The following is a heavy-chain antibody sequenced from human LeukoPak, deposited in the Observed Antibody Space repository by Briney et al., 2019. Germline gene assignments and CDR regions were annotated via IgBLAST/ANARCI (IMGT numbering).Heavy chain of an antibody. V-gene: IGHV1-69*13. Sequence: GASVKVSCKAPGYTFTDYYMHWVRQAPGQGLEWMGGIIPIFGTANYAQKFQGRVTITADESTSTAYMELSSLRSEDTAVYYCARVRGSSGSEYFQHWGQGTLVTVSS. D-gene: IGHD3-22*01. CDR3: ARVRGSSGSEYFQH. CDR1: GYTFTDYY. CDR2: IIPIFGTA. J-gene: IGHJ1*01.